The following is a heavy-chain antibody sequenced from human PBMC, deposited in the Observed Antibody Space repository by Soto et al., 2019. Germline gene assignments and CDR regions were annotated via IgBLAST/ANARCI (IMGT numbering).Heavy chain of an antibody. CDR3: VRLVGNSWLDY. CDR1: GDSVSSNSAT. D-gene: IGHD1-26*01. CDR2: TYYRSKWYN. Sequence: QVQLQQSEPGLVKSSQTLSLTCVISGDSVSSNSATWDWIRQSPSRGLEWLGRTYYRSKWYNDYAESVRSRLTITPDTSKNPFSLHLTSVTPEATAVYYCVRLVGNSWLDYWGQGTLVTVSS. J-gene: IGHJ4*02. V-gene: IGHV6-1*01.